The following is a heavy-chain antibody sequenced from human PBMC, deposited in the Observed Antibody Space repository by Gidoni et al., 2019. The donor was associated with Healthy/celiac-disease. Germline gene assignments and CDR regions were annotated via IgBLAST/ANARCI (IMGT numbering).Heavy chain of an antibody. CDR3: AKDGVVSWFDP. J-gene: IGHJ5*02. CDR1: GFPFSRSA. CDR2: IRGSGGST. Sequence: ELQLLDAGEGVLQPGGSLSLSCPASGFPFSRSAMSWVRQAPGKGLEWVSAIRGSGGSTYYADSVKGRFTIYRDNCKNTLYLQMNSLRAEDTAVYYCAKDGVVSWFDPWGQGTLVTVSS. V-gene: IGHV3-23*01. D-gene: IGHD3-16*01.